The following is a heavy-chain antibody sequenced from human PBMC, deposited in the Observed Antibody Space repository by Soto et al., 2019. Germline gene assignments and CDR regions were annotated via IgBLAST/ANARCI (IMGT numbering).Heavy chain of an antibody. V-gene: IGHV4-61*01. D-gene: IGHD5-18*01. CDR3: ARIRGSSYGFPPYLDY. CDR1: GGSVSGGSYY. Sequence: QVQLQESGPGLGKPSETLSLTCTVSGGSVSGGSYYWGWLAQPPGKGLEGIGYLYYSGSTNYQPSLKRRVNISVDTAKNQFSLKLSSVTAADTGVYYCARIRGSSYGFPPYLDYWGQGTLVTVSS. CDR2: LYYSGST. J-gene: IGHJ4*02.